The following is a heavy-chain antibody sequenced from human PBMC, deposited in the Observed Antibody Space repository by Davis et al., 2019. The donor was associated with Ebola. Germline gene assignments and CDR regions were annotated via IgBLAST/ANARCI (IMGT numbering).Heavy chain of an antibody. Sequence: ASVKVSCKASGYTFTSYAMHSVRQAPGQRLEWMGWINAGNGNTKYSQKFQGRVTITRDTSASTAYMELSSLRSEDTAVYYCARDLGAMVQGVISYWFDPWGQGTLVTVS. J-gene: IGHJ5*02. CDR3: ARDLGAMVQGVISYWFDP. V-gene: IGHV1-3*01. CDR2: INAGNGNT. D-gene: IGHD3-10*01. CDR1: GYTFTSYA.